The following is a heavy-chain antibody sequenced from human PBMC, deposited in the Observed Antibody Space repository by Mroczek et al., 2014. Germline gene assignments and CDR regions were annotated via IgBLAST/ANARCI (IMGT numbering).Heavy chain of an antibody. CDR2: IWYDGSNK. D-gene: IGHD2-2*01. Sequence: QVQLVQSGGGVVQPRRSLRLSCAASGFTFSSYGMHWVRQAPGKGLEWVAVIWYDGSNKYYADSVKGRFTISRDNSKNTLYLQMNSLRAEDTAVYYCARDGGLSSTSEFRDYYYGMDVWGQGTTVTVSS. V-gene: IGHV3-33*01. CDR3: ARDGGLSSTSEFRDYYYGMDV. J-gene: IGHJ6*02. CDR1: GFTFSSYG.